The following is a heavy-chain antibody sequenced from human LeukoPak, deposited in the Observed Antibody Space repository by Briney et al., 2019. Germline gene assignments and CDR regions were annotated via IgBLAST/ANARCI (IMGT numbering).Heavy chain of an antibody. Sequence: GRSPRLSCAASGVTFSSYGMHWVRQAPGKGLEWVAVIWSDGSNKYYADSVKGRFTISRDNAKNSLYLQMNSLRAEDTAVYYCARDYDLAAAGSFGYWGQGTLVTVSS. J-gene: IGHJ4*02. D-gene: IGHD6-13*01. CDR2: IWSDGSNK. CDR1: GVTFSSYG. CDR3: ARDYDLAAAGSFGY. V-gene: IGHV3-33*01.